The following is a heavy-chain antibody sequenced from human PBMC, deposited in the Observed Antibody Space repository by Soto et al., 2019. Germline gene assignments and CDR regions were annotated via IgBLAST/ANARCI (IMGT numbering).Heavy chain of an antibody. CDR3: ARDPHGYSYVSAFDI. CDR1: GFTFSSYW. J-gene: IGHJ3*02. CDR2: IKQDGSEK. D-gene: IGHD3-22*01. V-gene: IGHV3-7*03. Sequence: EVQLVESGGGLVQPGGSLRLSCAASGFTFSSYWMSWVRQAPGKGLEWVANIKQDGSEKYYVDSVKGRFTISRDNAKNSLYLQMNSLRAEDTAVYYCARDPHGYSYVSAFDIWGQGTMVTVSS.